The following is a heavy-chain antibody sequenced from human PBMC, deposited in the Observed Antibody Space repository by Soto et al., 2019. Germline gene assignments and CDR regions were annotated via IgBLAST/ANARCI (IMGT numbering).Heavy chain of an antibody. CDR3: AKLSSPINDLAEPGPDY. D-gene: IGHD6-13*01. CDR1: EFIFSSFA. Sequence: PGGSLRLSCVVSEFIFSSFALSWVRLAPGKGLEWVAAVSRRGVNTYYADSVKGRFTISRENAKNTLYLQMNSLRAEDTAVYYCAKLSSPINDLAEPGPDYWXQGTLVTVSS. J-gene: IGHJ4*02. CDR2: VSRRGVNT. V-gene: IGHV3-23*01.